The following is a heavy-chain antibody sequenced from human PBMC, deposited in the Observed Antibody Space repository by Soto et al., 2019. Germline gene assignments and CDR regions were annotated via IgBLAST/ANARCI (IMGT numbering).Heavy chain of an antibody. CDR1: GGSISSYY. D-gene: IGHD3-10*01. CDR3: ARNGRGILLWFGESTPTQNWFDP. J-gene: IGHJ5*02. Sequence: PSETLSLTCTVSGGSISSYYWSWIRQPPGKGLEWIGYIYYSGSTNYNPSLKGRVTISVDTSKNQFSLKLSSVTAADTAVYYCARNGRGILLWFGESTPTQNWFDPWGQGTLVTVS. V-gene: IGHV4-59*01. CDR2: IYYSGST.